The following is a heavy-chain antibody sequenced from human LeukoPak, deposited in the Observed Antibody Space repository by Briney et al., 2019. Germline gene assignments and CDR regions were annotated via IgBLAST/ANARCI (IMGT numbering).Heavy chain of an antibody. CDR3: ASRIYYDFWSGYYSFDY. CDR2: IIPIFGTA. Sequence: ASVKVSCKASGGTFSSYAISWVRQAPGQGLEWMGGIIPIFGTANYAQKFHGRVTITADESTSTAYMELSSLRSEDTAVYYCASRIYYDFWSGYYSFDYWGQGTLVTVSS. CDR1: GGTFSSYA. V-gene: IGHV1-69*01. D-gene: IGHD3-3*01. J-gene: IGHJ4*02.